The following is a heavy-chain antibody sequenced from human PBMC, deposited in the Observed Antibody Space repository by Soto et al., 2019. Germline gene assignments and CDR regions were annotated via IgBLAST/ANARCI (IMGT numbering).Heavy chain of an antibody. CDR1: GYTFTGYW. J-gene: IGHJ6*02. Sequence: PWESLKISCKGSGYTFTGYWIGWVRQLPGKGLEWMRIIYPGDYDTRYSTSFHGPVNIAIDKFTRNAYMQTNTLKASDTAMYYCARNLSNFRCYYYAIDVWGQGTTVTVSS. D-gene: IGHD4-4*01. CDR2: IYPGDYDT. V-gene: IGHV5-51*01. CDR3: ARNLSNFRCYYYAIDV.